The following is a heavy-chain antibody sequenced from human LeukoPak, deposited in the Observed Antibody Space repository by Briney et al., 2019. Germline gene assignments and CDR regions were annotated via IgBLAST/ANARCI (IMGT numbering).Heavy chain of an antibody. CDR2: IYTSGST. CDR1: GGSISSYY. CDR3: ARDNYYYDSSGSQPFDY. Sequence: SETLSLTCTVSGGSISSYYWSWIRQPAGKGLEWIGRIYTSGSTNYNPSLKSRVSMSVDASKNQFSLKLSSVTAADTAVYYCARDNYYYDSSGSQPFDYWGQGTLVTVSS. D-gene: IGHD3-22*01. V-gene: IGHV4-4*07. J-gene: IGHJ4*02.